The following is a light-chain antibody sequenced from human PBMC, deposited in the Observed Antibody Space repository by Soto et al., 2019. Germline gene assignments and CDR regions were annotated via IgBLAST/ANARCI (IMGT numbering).Light chain of an antibody. CDR2: AAS. J-gene: IGKJ1*01. CDR1: QGISSY. CDR3: QQLNSYTGT. V-gene: IGKV1-9*01. Sequence: GDRVTLTCRASQGISSYLAWYQQKPGKAPKLLIYAASTLQSGVPSRFSGSGSGTEFTLTISSLQPEDFATYYCQQLNSYTGTFGQGTKVEIK.